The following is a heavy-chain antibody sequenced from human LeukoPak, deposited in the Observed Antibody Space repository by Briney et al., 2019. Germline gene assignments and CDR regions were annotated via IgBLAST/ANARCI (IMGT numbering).Heavy chain of an antibody. D-gene: IGHD3-10*01. CDR3: ARHKYYYGSGSYYYY. V-gene: IGHV1-8*03. CDR1: GYTFTIYD. J-gene: IGHJ4*02. CDR2: MNPNSGNT. Sequence: ASVKVSCKASGYTFTIYDINWVRQATGQGLEWMGWMNPNSGNTGYAQKFQGRVTITRNTSISKAYMELSSLRYEDTAVYYCARHKYYYGSGSYYYYWGQGTLVTVSS.